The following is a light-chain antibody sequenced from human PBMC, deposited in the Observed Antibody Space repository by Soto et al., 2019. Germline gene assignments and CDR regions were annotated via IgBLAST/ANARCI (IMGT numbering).Light chain of an antibody. CDR2: DNN. J-gene: IGLJ7*01. Sequence: QSVLTQSPAVSAAPGQKVTISCSGSSSNIGINYVSWYQQLPGTAPKLVIYDNNKRPSGIPDRFAGSKSGTSGTLDITGLQTGDEADYYCATWDGSLPAEVFGGGTQLTVL. CDR1: SSNIGINY. CDR3: ATWDGSLPAEV. V-gene: IGLV1-51*01.